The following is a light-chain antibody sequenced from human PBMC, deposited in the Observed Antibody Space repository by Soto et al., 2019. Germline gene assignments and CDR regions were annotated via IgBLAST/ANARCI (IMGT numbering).Light chain of an antibody. J-gene: IGKJ2*01. V-gene: IGKV3-20*01. CDR1: QSVSSSY. Sequence: EVVLTQSPATLSLSPGERATLSCRASQSVSSSYLAWYQQKPGQAPKLLIYGASSRDTGIPDRFSGSGSGTDFTLTISRLEPADFAVYYCQQYGSSQYTFGQGTKLEIK. CDR2: GAS. CDR3: QQYGSSQYT.